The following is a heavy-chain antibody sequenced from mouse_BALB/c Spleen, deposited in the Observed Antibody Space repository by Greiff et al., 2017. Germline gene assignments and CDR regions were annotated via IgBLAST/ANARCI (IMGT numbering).Heavy chain of an antibody. J-gene: IGHJ1*01. Sequence: QVQLKQSGPGLVQPSHSLSITCTVSGFSLTSYGVHWVRQSPGKGLEWLGVIWSGGSTDYNAAFISRLSISKDNSKSQVFFKMNSLQANDTAIYYCARSYYYGSHWYFDVWGAGTTVTVSS. CDR3: ARSYYYGSHWYFDV. D-gene: IGHD1-1*01. V-gene: IGHV2-2*02. CDR2: IWSGGST. CDR1: GFSLTSYG.